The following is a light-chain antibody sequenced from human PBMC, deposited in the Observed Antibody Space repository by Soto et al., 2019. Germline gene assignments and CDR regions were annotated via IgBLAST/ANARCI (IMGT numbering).Light chain of an antibody. CDR2: DTS. V-gene: IGKV1-33*01. CDR3: QQYDNLFT. CDR1: QYIITY. J-gene: IGKJ3*01. Sequence: DIQMTQSPSSLSASVGDRVTITCQASQYIITYLNWYQHKSGKAPKLLIYDTSNLQAGVPSRFSGSGSGTDFTFTISSLQPEDIGTYYCQQYDNLFTFGPGTKVDIK.